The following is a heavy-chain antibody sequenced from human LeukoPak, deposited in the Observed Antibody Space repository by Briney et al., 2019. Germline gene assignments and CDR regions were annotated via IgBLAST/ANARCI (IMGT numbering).Heavy chain of an antibody. CDR3: AKNMISAGRGTFDI. CDR1: GFTLSRYG. D-gene: IGHD3-22*01. CDR2: IRYDGSNK. V-gene: IGHV3-30*02. Sequence: GGSLRLSCAASGFTLSRYGMHWVRQAPGKGLEWVAFIRYDGSNKYYGDSVKGRFTISRDNAKNSLCLQMNSLRAEDMALYYCAKNMISAGRGTFDIWGQGTMVTVSS. J-gene: IGHJ3*02.